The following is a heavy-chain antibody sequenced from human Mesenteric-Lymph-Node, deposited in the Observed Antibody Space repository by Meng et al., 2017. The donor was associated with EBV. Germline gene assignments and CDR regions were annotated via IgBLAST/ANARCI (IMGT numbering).Heavy chain of an antibody. CDR2: IYHSGTT. Sequence: GVGLVGPSKTLSLHFPVSGGSIISGGYSWSWIRQAPGKGLEWIGFIYHSGTTYLNPSLRSRVNLSVDTSKNQFSLNLRSVSAADTAIYYCARSAGGDYFDYWGQGTLVTVSS. CDR1: GGSIISGGYS. CDR3: ARSAGGDYFDY. V-gene: IGHV4-30-2*01. D-gene: IGHD1-26*01. J-gene: IGHJ4*02.